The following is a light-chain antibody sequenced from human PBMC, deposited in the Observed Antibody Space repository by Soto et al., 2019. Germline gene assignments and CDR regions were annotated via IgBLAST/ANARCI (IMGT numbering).Light chain of an antibody. Sequence: QSALTQPASVSGSPGQSITISCTGTSSDVGAYNYVSWYQQEPGKAPKLMIHDVSNRPSGVSNRFSGSKSGNTASLTISGLQAEDEADYYCRSYTSSDTHVFGTGTKVTVL. CDR3: RSYTSSDTHV. CDR1: SSDVGAYNY. CDR2: DVS. V-gene: IGLV2-14*03. J-gene: IGLJ1*01.